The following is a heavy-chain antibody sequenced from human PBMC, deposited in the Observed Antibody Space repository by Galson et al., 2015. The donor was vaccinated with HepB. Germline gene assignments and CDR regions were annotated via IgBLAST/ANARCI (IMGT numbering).Heavy chain of an antibody. V-gene: IGHV3-48*02. CDR3: ASLYSSSWYAYYYYYGMDV. CDR1: GFTFSSYS. CDR2: ISSSSSTI. Sequence: SLRLSCAASGFTFSSYSMNWVRQAPGKGLEWVSYISSSSSTIYYADSVKGRFTISRDNAKNSLYLQMNRLRDEDTAVYYCASLYSSSWYAYYYYYGMDVRGQATTVTVSS. D-gene: IGHD6-13*01. J-gene: IGHJ6*02.